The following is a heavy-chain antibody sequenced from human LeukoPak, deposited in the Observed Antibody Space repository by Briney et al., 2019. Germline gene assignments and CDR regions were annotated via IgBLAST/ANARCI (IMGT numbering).Heavy chain of an antibody. V-gene: IGHV3-23*01. J-gene: IGHJ6*03. CDR2: ISGGAGST. CDR3: AKDKYNFWSGSNYYYMDA. D-gene: IGHD3-3*01. CDR1: AITFSTYA. Sequence: GGSLRLSCAASAITFSTYAMSWVRQAPGKGLECVSVISGGAGSTYYADSVKGRFTISRDNSKNTLYLQMNSLRAEDTAVYYCAKDKYNFWSGSNYYYMDAWGKGTTVTASS.